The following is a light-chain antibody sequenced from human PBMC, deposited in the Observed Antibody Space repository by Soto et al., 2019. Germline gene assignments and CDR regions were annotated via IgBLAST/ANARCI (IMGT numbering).Light chain of an antibody. CDR1: QGISNY. J-gene: IGKJ1*01. CDR2: AAS. CDR3: QKYNGAAWT. V-gene: IGKV1-27*01. Sequence: DIRMTQSPSSLSASVGDRVTITCRASQGISNYLAWYQQKPGKVPKLLIYAASTLQSGVPSRFSGSGSGTYFTLTISSLQPEDVATYYCQKYNGAAWTFGQGTKVEIK.